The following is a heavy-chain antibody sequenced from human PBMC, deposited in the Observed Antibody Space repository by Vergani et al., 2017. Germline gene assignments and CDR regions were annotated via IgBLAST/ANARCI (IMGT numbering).Heavy chain of an antibody. V-gene: IGHV3-49*04. J-gene: IGHJ4*02. CDR3: YTDYHDY. Sequence: EVQLVESGGDLVQPGRSLRLSCQTSGFNFGEYGVSWVRQAPGKGLEWIGFIRSKTYGATTEYAASVRGRFTISRDDSKGIAYLQMSSLKKEDTAVYFCYTDYHDYWGQGTLVTVSS. D-gene: IGHD2-2*02. CDR1: GFNFGEYG. CDR2: IRSKTYGATT.